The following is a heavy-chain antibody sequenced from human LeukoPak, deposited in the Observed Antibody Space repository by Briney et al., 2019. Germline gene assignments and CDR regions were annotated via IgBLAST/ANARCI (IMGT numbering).Heavy chain of an antibody. V-gene: IGHV3-23*01. D-gene: IGHD3-10*01. J-gene: IGHJ4*02. CDR1: GFAFPTYA. CDR3: AKVGYGSGSTPLDY. Sequence: GGSLRLSCVASGFAFPTYAMMWVRQVPGKGLEWVSSIRVSDGARFYADSVKGRFTMSRDNPKNTLFLQMNSLRPEDTAVYYCAKVGYGSGSTPLDYWGQGTLVTVSS. CDR2: IRVSDGAR.